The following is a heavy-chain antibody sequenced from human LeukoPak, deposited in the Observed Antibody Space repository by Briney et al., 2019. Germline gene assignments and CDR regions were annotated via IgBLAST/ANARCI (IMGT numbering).Heavy chain of an antibody. D-gene: IGHD2-8*01. Sequence: GGSLRSSCAAPGLTFRGYGMHWVRQAPGKGLEGVEVIGYDGSNKYYADSVKGRFTISRDNSKNTLYLQMNSLRAEDTAVYYCTRTNGARTRYYYYYYMDVWGKGTTVTVSS. V-gene: IGHV3-33*01. J-gene: IGHJ6*03. CDR2: IGYDGSNK. CDR3: TRTNGARTRYYYYYYMDV. CDR1: GLTFRGYG.